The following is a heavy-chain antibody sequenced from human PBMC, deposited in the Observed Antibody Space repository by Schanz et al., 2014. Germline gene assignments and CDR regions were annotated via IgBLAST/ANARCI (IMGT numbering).Heavy chain of an antibody. V-gene: IGHV1-46*03. CDR3: ARGSPENMIRGELDY. Sequence: QVHLVQSGAEVHKPGASLKISCKASGYTFTNFFLHWVRQAPGQGLEWMGIINPIGGSTTYAQKLRGAVTLTTDTSTDTAYRELTSLRSEDTAVYYCARGSPENMIRGELDYWGQGTLVTVSS. CDR2: INPIGGST. CDR1: GYTFTNFF. D-gene: IGHD3-10*01. J-gene: IGHJ4*02.